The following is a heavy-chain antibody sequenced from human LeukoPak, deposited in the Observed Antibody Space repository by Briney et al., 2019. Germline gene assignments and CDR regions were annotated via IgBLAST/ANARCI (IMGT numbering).Heavy chain of an antibody. CDR3: ARGGYYYDNSGLSY. CDR2: MNPNSGNT. D-gene: IGHD3-22*01. V-gene: IGHV1-8*01. Sequence: ASVKVSCKASGYTFTTYDINWVRQATGQGLEWMGWMNPNSGNTGNAQKFQGRVTMTRNTSISTAYMELNSLRSEDTAVYYCARGGYYYDNSGLSYWGQGTQVTVSS. J-gene: IGHJ4*02. CDR1: GYTFTTYD.